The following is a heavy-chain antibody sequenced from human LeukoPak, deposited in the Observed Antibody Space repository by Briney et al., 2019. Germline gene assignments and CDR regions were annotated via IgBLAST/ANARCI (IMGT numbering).Heavy chain of an antibody. Sequence: GGSLRLSCAASGFTFSSHLMHWVRQAPGKGLVWVSHIKTDGSSTSYADSVKGRFTISRDNAKNTLHLQMNSLRAEDTAVYYCARARSGSSYDAFDIWGQGTMVTVSS. V-gene: IGHV3-74*01. J-gene: IGHJ3*02. D-gene: IGHD1-26*01. CDR3: ARARSGSSYDAFDI. CDR2: IKTDGSST. CDR1: GFTFSSHL.